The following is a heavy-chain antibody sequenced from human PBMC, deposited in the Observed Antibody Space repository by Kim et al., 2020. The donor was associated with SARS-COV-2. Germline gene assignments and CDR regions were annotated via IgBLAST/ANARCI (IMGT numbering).Heavy chain of an antibody. CDR2: IYYSGST. CDR1: GGSVSSGSYY. V-gene: IGHV4-61*01. D-gene: IGHD6-13*01. J-gene: IGHJ6*02. CDR3: TSRPGPYSRYYYGMDV. Sequence: SETLSLTCTVSGGSVSSGSYYWSWIRQPPGKGLEWIVDIYYSGSTNYNPSLKSRVTISVDTSKNQFSLKLSSVTAADTAVYYCTSRPGPYSRYYYGMDVWGQGTTVTVSS.